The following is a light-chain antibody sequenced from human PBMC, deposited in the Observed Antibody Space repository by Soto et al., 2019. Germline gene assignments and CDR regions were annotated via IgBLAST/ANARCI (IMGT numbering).Light chain of an antibody. CDR1: SSDVGSYNF. Sequence: QSALTQPASVSGSPGQSITISCTGTSSDVGSYNFVSWYQQYPGKAPKLIIYDSSKRPSGLSDRFSGSKSGNTASLTISWLQAEDEADYYCCSYAGSRTFVVFGGGTKLTVL. J-gene: IGLJ2*01. V-gene: IGLV2-23*02. CDR2: DSS. CDR3: CSYAGSRTFVV.